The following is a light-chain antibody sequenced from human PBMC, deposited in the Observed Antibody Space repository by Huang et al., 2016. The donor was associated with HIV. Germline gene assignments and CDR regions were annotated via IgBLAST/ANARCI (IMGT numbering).Light chain of an antibody. V-gene: IGKV2-30*02. J-gene: IGKJ1*01. CDR2: KVS. CDR3: MQGTHWPPT. Sequence: DVVMTQSPLSLPVTLGQPASISCRSSQSLVHSDGNTYLNWFQQRPGQSPRRLIYKVSNRDSGVPDRFSGSGSGTDFTRKISRVEAEDVGVYYCMQGTHWPPTFGQGTKVEIK. CDR1: QSLVHSDGNTY.